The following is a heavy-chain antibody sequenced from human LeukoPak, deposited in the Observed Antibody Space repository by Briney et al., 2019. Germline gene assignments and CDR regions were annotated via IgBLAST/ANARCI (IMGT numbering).Heavy chain of an antibody. D-gene: IGHD3-22*01. V-gene: IGHV3-30*01. J-gene: IGHJ4*02. Sequence: DSVKGRFTISRDNSKNTLYLQVNSLRAEDTAVYYCARDGGHYYDSGGQGTLVTVSS. CDR3: ARDGGHYYDS.